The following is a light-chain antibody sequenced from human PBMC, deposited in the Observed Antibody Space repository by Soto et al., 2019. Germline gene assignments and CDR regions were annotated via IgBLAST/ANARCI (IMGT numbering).Light chain of an antibody. CDR3: QSYDNRLSAYV. Sequence: QSVLTQPPSVSGAPGQRVTISCTGSSSNIGAGYDLHWYQQLPGTAPKLLIYGNSNRPSGVPDRFSGSKSGTSASLAITGLQAEDEADYYCQSYDNRLSAYVFGTGTQVTV. J-gene: IGLJ1*01. CDR2: GNS. V-gene: IGLV1-40*01. CDR1: SSNIGAGYD.